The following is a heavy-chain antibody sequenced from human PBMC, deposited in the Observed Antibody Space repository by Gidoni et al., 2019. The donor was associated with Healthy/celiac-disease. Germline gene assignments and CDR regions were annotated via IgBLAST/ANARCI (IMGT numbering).Heavy chain of an antibody. J-gene: IGHJ6*02. V-gene: IGHV3-23*01. CDR2: ISGSGGST. CDR1: GFTFSSYA. D-gene: IGHD6-19*01. Sequence: EVQLLESGGGLVQPGGSLRLSCAASGFTFSSYAMSWVRQAPGKGLEWVSAISGSGGSTYYADSVKGRFTISRDNSKNTLYLQMNSLRAEDTAVYYCAKGGLGGGWPDSYYYYGMDVWGQGTTVTVSS. CDR3: AKGGLGGGWPDSYYYYGMDV.